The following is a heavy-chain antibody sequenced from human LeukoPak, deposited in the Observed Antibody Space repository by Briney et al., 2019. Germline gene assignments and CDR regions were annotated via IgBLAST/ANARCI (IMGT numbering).Heavy chain of an antibody. D-gene: IGHD3-22*01. J-gene: IGHJ4*02. V-gene: IGHV3-21*05. CDR2: ISTSGNYI. CDR1: GFTFSSYS. CDR3: ARGAYNSGGTLEI. Sequence: GGSLRLSCAASGFTFSSYSMNWVRQAPGKGLEWVSYISTSGNYIYYSDSVKGLFTISRDNAKNSLYLQMHSLRADDTAVYYCARGAYNSGGTLEIWGQGTLVTVSS.